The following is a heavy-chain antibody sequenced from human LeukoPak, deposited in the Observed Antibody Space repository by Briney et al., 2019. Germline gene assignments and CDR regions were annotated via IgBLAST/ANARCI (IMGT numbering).Heavy chain of an antibody. CDR3: ARVAVVAAASYYHYYTFV. CDR1: DGSISSHY. CDR2: IYTSGST. V-gene: IGHV4-4*07. D-gene: IGHD3-22*01. Sequence: SETLSLTCSGSDGSISSHYWSRLRQPAGRGLEWIGRIYTSGSTNYNPSLKSRVTISVDKSKNQFSLKLSSVTAADTAVYYCARVAVVAAASYYHYYTFVWGKGTTVTVSS. J-gene: IGHJ6*03.